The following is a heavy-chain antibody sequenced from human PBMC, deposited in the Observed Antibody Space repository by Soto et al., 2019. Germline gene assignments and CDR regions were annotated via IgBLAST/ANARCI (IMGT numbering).Heavy chain of an antibody. CDR1: GYTFTRSA. CDR2: INAGNGNT. D-gene: IGHD3-10*01. J-gene: IGHJ3*02. CDR3: ARAVYGARTYYYGSGSYSGGAFDI. Sequence: ASVKVSSKASGYTFTRSAMHWVRQAPGQRLEWMGWINAGNGNTKYSQKFQGRVTITRDTSASTAYMELSSLRSEDTAVYYCARAVYGARTYYYGSGSYSGGAFDIWGQGTMVTVSS. V-gene: IGHV1-3*01.